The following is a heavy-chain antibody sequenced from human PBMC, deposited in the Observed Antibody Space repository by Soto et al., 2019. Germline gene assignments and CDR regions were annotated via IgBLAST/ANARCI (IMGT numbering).Heavy chain of an antibody. J-gene: IGHJ5*02. D-gene: IGHD3-10*01. V-gene: IGHV3-23*01. CDR1: GFPFSSYA. Sequence: GGSLRLSCAASGFPFSSYAMSWVRQAPGKGLEWVSAISGSGGSTYYADSVKGRFTISRDNSKNTLYLQMNSLRAEDTAVYYCAKDGIYVVRGVIIPRVPRFDPWGQGTLVTVSS. CDR2: ISGSGGST. CDR3: AKDGIYVVRGVIIPRVPRFDP.